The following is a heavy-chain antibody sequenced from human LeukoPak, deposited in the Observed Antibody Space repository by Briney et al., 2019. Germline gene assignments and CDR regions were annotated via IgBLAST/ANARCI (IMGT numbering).Heavy chain of an antibody. D-gene: IGHD5-24*01. V-gene: IGHV1-2*02. CDR1: GYKFTDYY. J-gene: IGHJ4*02. Sequence: REASVKVSCKASGYKFTDYYTHWVRQAPGQGLEWMGWINPNSGGTKYALKFQGRVTMTRDTSINTAYMELNWLRSDDTAVYFCARVRSQFYFDYWGQGTLATVSS. CDR2: INPNSGGT. CDR3: ARVRSQFYFDY.